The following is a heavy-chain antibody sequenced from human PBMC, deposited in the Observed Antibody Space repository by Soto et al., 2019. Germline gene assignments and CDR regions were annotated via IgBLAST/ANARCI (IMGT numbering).Heavy chain of an antibody. V-gene: IGHV3-23*01. CDR2: VSATAGTT. CDR3: AKDRLAGGFDS. D-gene: IGHD3-16*01. Sequence: GGALRLSCAASGFTFSNYAMSWVHQAPGKGLEWVSLVSATAGTTYYTDSVKGRFTISRDNSRNTVYLQMNSLRADDTAVYYCAKDRLAGGFDSWGQGTLVTVSS. CDR1: GFTFSNYA. J-gene: IGHJ4*02.